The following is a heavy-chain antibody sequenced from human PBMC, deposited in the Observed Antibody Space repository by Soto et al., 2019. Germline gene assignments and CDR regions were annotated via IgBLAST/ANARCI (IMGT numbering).Heavy chain of an antibody. CDR1: GGTFSSYA. J-gene: IGHJ6*03. CDR3: AREGGPRVGATIALYYYYYMDV. CDR2: IIPIFGTA. V-gene: IGHV1-69*13. Sequence: ASVKVSCKASGGTFSSYAISWVRQAPGQGLEWMGGIIPIFGTANYAQKFQGRVTITADESTSTAYMELSSLRSEDTAVYYCAREGGPRVGATIALYYYYYMDVWGKGTTVTVSS. D-gene: IGHD1-26*01.